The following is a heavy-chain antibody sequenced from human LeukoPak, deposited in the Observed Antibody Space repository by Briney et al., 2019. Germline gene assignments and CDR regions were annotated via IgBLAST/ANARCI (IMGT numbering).Heavy chain of an antibody. CDR3: AKGDDFWSGYSDY. J-gene: IGHJ4*02. CDR1: GFTFSSYG. CDR2: IRYDGSNK. D-gene: IGHD3-3*01. V-gene: IGHV3-30*02. Sequence: GGSLRLSFAASGFTFSSYGMHWVRQAPGKGLEWVAFIRYDGSNKYYADSVKGRFTIFRDNSKNTLYLQMNSLRAEDTAVYYCAKGDDFWSGYSDYWGQGTLVTVSS.